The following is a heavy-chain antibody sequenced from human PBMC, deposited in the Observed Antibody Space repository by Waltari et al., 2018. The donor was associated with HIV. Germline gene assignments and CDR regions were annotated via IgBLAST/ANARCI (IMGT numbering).Heavy chain of an antibody. CDR1: VHIFPLPW. Sequence: VQLSPSGAELKKPGEALRLACTGSVHIFPLPWTAWARQKPGKGLEWMGSIYPADSDTKYSPSLQGQVTISADKSIGTAYLHWSSLKVADTAMYYCAKLQNGFDFWGQGTRLTVSS. CDR2: IYPADSDT. J-gene: IGHJ3*01. V-gene: IGHV5-51*03. CDR3: AKLQNGFDF.